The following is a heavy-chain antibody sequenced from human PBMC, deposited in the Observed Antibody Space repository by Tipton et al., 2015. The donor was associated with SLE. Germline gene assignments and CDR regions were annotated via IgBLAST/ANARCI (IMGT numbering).Heavy chain of an antibody. D-gene: IGHD4-17*01. J-gene: IGHJ4*02. CDR3: ARHAGDYAYFDS. Sequence: TLSLTCTVSGGSIIDYYWSWVRQPPGKGLEWLAYISDAGSTSYSPSLKSRVTISEDTSKQQFSLKLSSLTAADTAVYYCARHAGDYAYFDSWGQGTLVTVSS. V-gene: IGHV4-59*08. CDR1: GGSIIDYY. CDR2: ISDAGST.